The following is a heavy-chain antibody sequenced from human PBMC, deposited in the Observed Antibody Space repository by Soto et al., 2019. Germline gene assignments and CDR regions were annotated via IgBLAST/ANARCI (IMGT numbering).Heavy chain of an antibody. V-gene: IGHV1-18*01. D-gene: IGHD1-1*01. CDR2: ISAHNGNT. CDR1: GYTFTSYG. Sequence: QVHLVQSGAEVKKPGASVKVSCKASGYTFTSYGITWVRQAPGQGLEWMGWISAHNGNTDYAQKLQGRVIVTRDTSTRTAYMGLRSLMSDDTAVYYCARGRYGDYWGQGALVTVSS. CDR3: ARGRYGDY. J-gene: IGHJ4*02.